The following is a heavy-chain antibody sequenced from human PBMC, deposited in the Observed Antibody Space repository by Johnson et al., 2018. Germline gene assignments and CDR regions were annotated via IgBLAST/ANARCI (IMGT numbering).Heavy chain of an antibody. CDR2: ITYPGSNK. CDR3: SKEGGSSGWWDDAFDI. J-gene: IGHJ3*02. Sequence: QVQLVQCGGGVVQPGRSLRLPCAASGFTFSTYGMHGVRQAPGKGLEWLAVITYPGSNKYYPDSVTGRFTTSRDDSKNTVYLQMNRLRAEDTALSYCSKEGGSSGWWDDAFDIWGQGTMVTVSS. V-gene: IGHV3-30*18. D-gene: IGHD6-19*01. CDR1: GFTFSTYG.